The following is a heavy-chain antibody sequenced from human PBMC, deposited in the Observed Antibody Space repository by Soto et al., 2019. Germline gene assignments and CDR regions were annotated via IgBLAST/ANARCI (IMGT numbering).Heavy chain of an antibody. D-gene: IGHD6-19*01. J-gene: IGHJ6*02. Sequence: WASVKVSCKASGYTFTSYGISWVRQAPGQGLEWMGWISAYNGNTNYAQKLQGRVTMTTDTSTSTAYMELRSLRSDDTAVYYCARDRLVIAVAGYHYYYYGMDVWGQGTTVTVSS. V-gene: IGHV1-18*01. CDR3: ARDRLVIAVAGYHYYYYGMDV. CDR2: ISAYNGNT. CDR1: GYTFTSYG.